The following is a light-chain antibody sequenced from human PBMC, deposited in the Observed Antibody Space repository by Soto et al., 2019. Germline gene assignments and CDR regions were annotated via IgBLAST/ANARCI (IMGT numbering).Light chain of an antibody. V-gene: IGKV3-20*01. J-gene: IGKJ1*01. CDR3: QQYGSPDT. Sequence: EIVLTQSPGTLSLSPWERATLSCRASQSVSNNYLAWYQQKPGQAPRLLIYGASNRATGIPDRFSGSGSGTSFALTNSTLAPDEFAVYYCQQYGSPDTVSPGTKVDIK. CDR1: QSVSNNY. CDR2: GAS.